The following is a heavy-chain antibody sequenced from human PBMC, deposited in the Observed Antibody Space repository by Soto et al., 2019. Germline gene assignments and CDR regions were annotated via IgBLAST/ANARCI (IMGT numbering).Heavy chain of an antibody. CDR3: ARYCPNPAGDSSCDR. D-gene: IGHD2-8*01. J-gene: IGHJ4*02. Sequence: SETLSLTCTVSGASIISGGCSWSWIRQPPGRGLEWIGYIYHSGNSYYNPSLKSRVTLLVDKSNNQLSLKLTSVTAADSAVYFCARYCPNPAGDSSCDRGGQGTLANVTS. V-gene: IGHV4-30-2*01. CDR1: GASIISGGCS. CDR2: IYHSGNS.